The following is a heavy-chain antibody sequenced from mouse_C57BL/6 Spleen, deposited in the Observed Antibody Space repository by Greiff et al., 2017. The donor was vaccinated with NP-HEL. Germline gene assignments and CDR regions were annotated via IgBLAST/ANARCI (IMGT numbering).Heavy chain of an antibody. Sequence: EVHLVESGGGLVKPGGSLKLSCAASGFTFSSYAMSWVRQTPEKRLEWVATISDGGSYTYYPDNVKGRFTISRDNAKNNLYLQMSHLESEETAMYYCARDRTWFDYWGQGTTLTVSS. CDR3: ARDRTWFDY. V-gene: IGHV5-4*01. CDR1: GFTFSSYA. J-gene: IGHJ2*01. CDR2: ISDGGSYT.